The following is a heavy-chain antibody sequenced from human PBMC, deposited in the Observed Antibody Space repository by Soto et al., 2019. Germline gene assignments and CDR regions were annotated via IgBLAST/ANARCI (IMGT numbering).Heavy chain of an antibody. Sequence: QVQLVQSGAEVKKPGASVKVSCKASGYTFISYGISWVRQAPGQGLEWMGWITIYNGNTNYAQKLQGRVTMTTDTSTSTAYMELRSLRSDDTAVYYCARVGDTYYYDSSGYQAGVGHDWGQGTLVTVSS. V-gene: IGHV1-18*01. CDR2: ITIYNGNT. CDR3: ARVGDTYYYDSSGYQAGVGHD. D-gene: IGHD3-22*01. J-gene: IGHJ4*02. CDR1: GYTFISYG.